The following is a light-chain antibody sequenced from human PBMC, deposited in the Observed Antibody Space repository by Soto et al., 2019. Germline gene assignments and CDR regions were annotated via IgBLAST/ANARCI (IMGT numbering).Light chain of an antibody. V-gene: IGKV1-9*01. Sequence: DIQLTQSPSFLSASVGDRVTITCRASQGISSYLAWYQQQPGKAPKLLIYGASTLKRGVSSRFSGSGAGTEFPLTISSLQPSDFATYYCQHLNPYPRTFGQGTKLEVK. CDR3: QHLNPYPRT. CDR1: QGISSY. CDR2: GAS. J-gene: IGKJ2*02.